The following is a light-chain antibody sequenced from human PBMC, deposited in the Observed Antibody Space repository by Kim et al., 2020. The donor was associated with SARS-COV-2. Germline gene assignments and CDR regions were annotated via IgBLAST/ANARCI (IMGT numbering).Light chain of an antibody. CDR3: QVWDSSSDHPGV. CDR1: NIGSKS. V-gene: IGLV3-21*04. J-gene: IGLJ2*01. CDR2: YDS. Sequence: SYELTQPPSVSVAPGKTARITCGGNNIGSKSVHWYQQKPGQAPVLVIYYDSDRPSGIPERFSGSNSGNTATLTISRVEAGDEADYYCQVWDSSSDHPGVFSGGTQLTVL.